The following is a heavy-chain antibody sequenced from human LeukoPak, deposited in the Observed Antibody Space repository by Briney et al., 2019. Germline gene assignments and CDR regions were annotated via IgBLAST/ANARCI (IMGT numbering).Heavy chain of an antibody. CDR3: ARHSSSSWYSRFDY. J-gene: IGHJ4*02. Sequence: PSETLSLTCAVYGGSLSGYYWSWIRQPPGKGLEWIGSIYYSGSTYYNPSLKSRVTISVDTSKNQFSLKLSSVTAADTAVYYCARHSSSSWYSRFDYWGQGTLVTVSS. CDR2: IYYSGST. D-gene: IGHD6-13*01. CDR1: GGSLSGYY. V-gene: IGHV4-39*01.